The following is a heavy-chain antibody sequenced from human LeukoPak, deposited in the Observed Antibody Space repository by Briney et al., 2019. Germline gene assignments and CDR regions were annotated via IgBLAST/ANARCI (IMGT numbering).Heavy chain of an antibody. Sequence: GGSLRLSCAASGFTFSSYEMNWVRQAPGKGLEWLSHISSSGSTKYYANSVKGRFTISRDNAKNSVYLQMNSLTAEDTGLYYCARDATTAVGWVYMDVWGKGTTVTVSS. D-gene: IGHD6-13*01. CDR3: ARDATTAVGWVYMDV. CDR2: ISSSGSTK. J-gene: IGHJ6*03. CDR1: GFTFSSYE. V-gene: IGHV3-48*03.